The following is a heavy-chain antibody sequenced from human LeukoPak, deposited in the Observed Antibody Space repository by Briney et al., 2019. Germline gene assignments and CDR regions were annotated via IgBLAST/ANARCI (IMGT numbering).Heavy chain of an antibody. D-gene: IGHD3-10*01. Sequence: SETLSLTCTVSGGSISSSSYYWGWIRQPPGKGLEWIGSIYYSGSTYYNPSLKSRVTISVDTSKNQFSLKLSSVTAADTAVYYCARYMVRGVIKVSDFDYWGQGTLVTVSS. CDR2: IYYSGST. J-gene: IGHJ4*02. CDR3: ARYMVRGVIKVSDFDY. CDR1: GGSISSSSYY. V-gene: IGHV4-39*07.